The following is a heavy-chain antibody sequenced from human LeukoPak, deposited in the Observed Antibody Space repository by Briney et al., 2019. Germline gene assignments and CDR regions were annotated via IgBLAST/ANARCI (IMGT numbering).Heavy chain of an antibody. CDR3: ERHRYSGSDTQGFDY. D-gene: IGHD5-12*01. J-gene: IGHJ4*02. CDR1: GYSLTDYW. CDR2: FYPSNSET. V-gene: IGHV5-51*01. Sequence: GESLKISCKGSGYSLTDYWSAWVRQMPGKGLKWMGIFYPSNSETRYRPSFQGQVTISADKSISTGYLQWSSLKASDTAMYFCERHRYSGSDTQGFDYWGQGTLVTVSS.